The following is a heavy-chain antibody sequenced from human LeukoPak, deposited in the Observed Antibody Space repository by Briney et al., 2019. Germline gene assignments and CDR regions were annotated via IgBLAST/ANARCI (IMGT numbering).Heavy chain of an antibody. CDR3: ARDSIVYDFWSGYQNWFDP. V-gene: IGHV4-59*01. J-gene: IGHJ5*02. CDR2: IYYSGST. CDR1: GGSISSYY. Sequence: SETLSLTCTLSGGSISSYYWSWIRQPPGKGLEWIGYIYYSGSTNYNPSLKSRVTISVDTSKNQFSLKLSSVTAADTAVYYCARDSIVYDFWSGYQNWFDPWGQGTLVTVSS. D-gene: IGHD3-3*01.